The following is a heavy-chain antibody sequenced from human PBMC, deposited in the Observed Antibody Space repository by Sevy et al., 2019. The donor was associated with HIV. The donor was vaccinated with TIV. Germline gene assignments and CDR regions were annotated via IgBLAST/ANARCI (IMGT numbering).Heavy chain of an antibody. V-gene: IGHV3-33*01. Sequence: GGSLRLSCAASGFTFSSYGMHWVRQAPGKGLEWVAVIWYDGSNKYYADSVKGRFTISRDNSKNTLYLQMNSLRDEDTAGYYCARDREGDSGSWYYDYWGQGTLVTLSS. J-gene: IGHJ4*02. CDR3: ARDREGDSGSWYYDY. CDR2: IWYDGSNK. D-gene: IGHD6-13*01. CDR1: GFTFSSYG.